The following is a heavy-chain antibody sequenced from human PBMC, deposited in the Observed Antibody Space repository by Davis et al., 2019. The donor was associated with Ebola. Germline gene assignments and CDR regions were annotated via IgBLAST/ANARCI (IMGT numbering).Heavy chain of an antibody. CDR2: IWYDGSNK. CDR1: GFTFSSYG. Sequence: GEPLKISCAASGFTFSSYGMHWVRQAPGKGLEWVAVIWYDGSNKYYADSVKGRFTISRDNSKNTLYLQMNSLRAEDTAVYYCARHRQYCSSTSCYRNWFDPWGQGTLVTVSS. V-gene: IGHV3-33*01. J-gene: IGHJ5*02. CDR3: ARHRQYCSSTSCYRNWFDP. D-gene: IGHD2-2*01.